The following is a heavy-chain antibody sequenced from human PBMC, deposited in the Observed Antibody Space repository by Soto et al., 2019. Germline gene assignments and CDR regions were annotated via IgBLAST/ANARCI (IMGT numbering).Heavy chain of an antibody. CDR3: TRDLYSYGYPDY. CDR2: MSYDGSRK. V-gene: IGHV3-30*03. D-gene: IGHD5-18*01. Sequence: GSLRLSCAASGFIFGSYGMHWVRQAPGKGLEWVAVMSYDGSRKYYADSVKGRFTISRDNSKNTLTLEMNRLRAEDTAVYYCTRDLYSYGYPDYWGQGTLVTVSS. J-gene: IGHJ4*02. CDR1: GFIFGSYG.